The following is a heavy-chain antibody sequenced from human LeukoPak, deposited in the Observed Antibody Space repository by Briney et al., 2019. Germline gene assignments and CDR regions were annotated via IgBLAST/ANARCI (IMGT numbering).Heavy chain of an antibody. V-gene: IGHV1-69*13. CDR2: TTPMFGTA. CDR1: GGTFSNYA. CDR3: ARNLFPYYYDSSGYWGPLKGYYYYYMDV. D-gene: IGHD3-22*01. Sequence: GASVKVSCKASGGTFSNYAINWVRQAPGQGLECMGGTTPMFGTANYAQKFQGRVTITADESTSTAYMELSSLRSEDTAVYYCARNLFPYYYDSSGYWGPLKGYYYYYMDVWGKGTTVTISS. J-gene: IGHJ6*03.